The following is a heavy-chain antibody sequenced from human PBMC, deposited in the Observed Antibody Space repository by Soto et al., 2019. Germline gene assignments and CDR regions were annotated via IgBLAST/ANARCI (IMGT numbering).Heavy chain of an antibody. D-gene: IGHD3-22*01. CDR3: ARDGEGSGYFLDF. Sequence: QVQLQESGPGLVKPSQTLSLICTVSGGSISSGGYYWSWIRQHPGKGLEWIGYIYSSGSTYYNPSLKSRLTLSLDTSENHFSLNLSSMTAADTAVYYCARDGEGSGYFLDFWGQGTLVTVSS. J-gene: IGHJ4*02. V-gene: IGHV4-31*03. CDR1: GGSISSGGYY. CDR2: IYSSGST.